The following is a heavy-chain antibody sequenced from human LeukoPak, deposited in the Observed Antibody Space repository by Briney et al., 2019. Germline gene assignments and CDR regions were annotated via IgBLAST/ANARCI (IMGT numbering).Heavy chain of an antibody. Sequence: PGGSLRLSCAASGFTFSSYGMHWVRQAPGKGLEWVAVIWYDGSNKYYADSVKGRFTASRDNSKNTHYLQMNSLRAEDTAVYYCARDRAVADLDYWGQGTLVTVSS. CDR3: ARDRAVADLDY. J-gene: IGHJ4*02. V-gene: IGHV3-33*01. D-gene: IGHD6-13*01. CDR2: IWYDGSNK. CDR1: GFTFSSYG.